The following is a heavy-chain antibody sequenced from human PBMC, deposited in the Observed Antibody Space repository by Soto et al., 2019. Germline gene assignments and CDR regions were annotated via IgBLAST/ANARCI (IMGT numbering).Heavy chain of an antibody. J-gene: IGHJ6*04. CDR2: IIPLFSTA. D-gene: IGHD5-18*01. Sequence: QVQLVQSGAEVRKPGSSVKVSCKASGGTFSNYALSWVRQAPGQGLEWMGGIIPLFSTANYAQKFQGTATIFADESTSSADMELIRLRCEGTAVYYCACGSVDTAMITLDYFDWYYGMAVWGEGTTVTVAS. CDR1: GGTFSNYA. V-gene: IGHV1-69*01. CDR3: ACGSVDTAMITLDYFDWYYGMAV.